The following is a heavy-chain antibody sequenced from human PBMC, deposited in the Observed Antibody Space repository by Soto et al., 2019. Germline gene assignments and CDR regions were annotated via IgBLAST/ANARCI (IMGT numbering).Heavy chain of an antibody. CDR2: INPIFGTA. CDR1: GGTFSSYA. V-gene: IGHV1-69*01. Sequence: QVQLVQSGAEVKKPGSSVKVSCKASGGTFSSYAISWVRQAPGQGLEWMGGINPIFGTANYAQKFQGRVTITADESTSTAYMELSSLRSEDTAVYYCARVRMDIVVVPAARYYYYYGMDVWGQGTTVTVSS. D-gene: IGHD2-2*03. J-gene: IGHJ6*02. CDR3: ARVRMDIVVVPAARYYYYYGMDV.